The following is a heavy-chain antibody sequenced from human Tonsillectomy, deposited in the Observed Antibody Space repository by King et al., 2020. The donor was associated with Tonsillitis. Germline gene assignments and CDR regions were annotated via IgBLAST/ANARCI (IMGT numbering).Heavy chain of an antibody. V-gene: IGHV4-39*01. CDR2: IYYSGST. CDR1: GGSISSTTYY. D-gene: IGHD1-26*01. J-gene: IGHJ6*03. CDR3: SGDSIYYYYYMDV. Sequence: LQLQESGPGLVKPSETLSLTCTVSGGSISSTTYYWGWIRQPPGKGLEWIGSIYYSGSTYYNPSLKSRVTISVDTSKNQFSLKLSSVTAADTAVYYCSGDSIYYYYYMDVWGKGTTVTVSS.